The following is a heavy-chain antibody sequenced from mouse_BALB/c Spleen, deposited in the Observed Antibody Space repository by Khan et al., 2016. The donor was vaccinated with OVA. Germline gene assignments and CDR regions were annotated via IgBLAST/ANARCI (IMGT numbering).Heavy chain of an antibody. V-gene: IGHV5-6-3*01. CDR2: FNSTGGSS. J-gene: IGHJ2*01. Sequence: EVELVESGGGLVQPGGSLKPSCAASGFIFSSYGLSWVRQTPEKRLELVATFNSTGGSSYFPDSVKGRFTIPRDIAKITLYLQMSSLKSEEIAMYFCARMARTINWGKGTTLTVSS. CDR3: ARMARTIN. CDR1: GFIFSSYG.